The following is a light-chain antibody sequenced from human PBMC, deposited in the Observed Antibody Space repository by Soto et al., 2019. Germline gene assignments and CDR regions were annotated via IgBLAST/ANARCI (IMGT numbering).Light chain of an antibody. CDR2: EVN. CDR3: SSYAGINNLGV. CDR1: SSEVGGYKY. Sequence: QSALTQPSSASGSTGQSVTSSCTRTSSEVGGYKYVSWYQQHPGKAPKLMIFEVNKRPSGVPDRFSGSKSGNTASLTVSGLQAEDEADYYCSSYAGINNLGVFGTGTKVTVL. V-gene: IGLV2-8*01. J-gene: IGLJ1*01.